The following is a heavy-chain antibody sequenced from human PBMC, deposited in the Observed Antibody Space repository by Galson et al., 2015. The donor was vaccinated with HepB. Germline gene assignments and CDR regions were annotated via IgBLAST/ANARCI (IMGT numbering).Heavy chain of an antibody. CDR1: GFAFSSYA. J-gene: IGHJ3*02. V-gene: IGHV3-23*01. CDR3: AKDPMIVVVMDAFDI. Sequence: SLRLYCAASGFAFSSYAMSWVRQAQGKGLEGVRACSGSGGSTYYADSVKGRFTISRDNSKNTLYLQMNSLRAEDTAVYYCAKDPMIVVVMDAFDIWGQGTMVTVSS. CDR2: CSGSGGST. D-gene: IGHD3-22*01.